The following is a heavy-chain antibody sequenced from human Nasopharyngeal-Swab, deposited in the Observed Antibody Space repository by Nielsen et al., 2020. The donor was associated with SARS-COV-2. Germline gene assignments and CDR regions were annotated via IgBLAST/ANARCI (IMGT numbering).Heavy chain of an antibody. V-gene: IGHV3-11*06. Sequence: GESLKISCAASGFTFSGYYMSWIRQAPGKGLEWVSYISSSSSDTNYADSVKGRFIISRDNAKNSLYLQMNSLRAEDTAVYYCARYSSGWNFDYWGQGILVTVSS. CDR2: ISSSSSDT. D-gene: IGHD6-19*01. CDR1: GFTFSGYY. CDR3: ARYSSGWNFDY. J-gene: IGHJ4*02.